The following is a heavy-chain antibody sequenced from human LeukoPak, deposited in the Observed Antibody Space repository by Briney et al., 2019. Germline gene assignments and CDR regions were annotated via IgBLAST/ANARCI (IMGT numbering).Heavy chain of an antibody. CDR3: AKGDSVVPAATSDY. D-gene: IGHD2-2*01. J-gene: IGHJ4*02. CDR2: IKEDGTEQ. CDR1: GFIFSRHS. Sequence: QAGGSLRLSCAVSGFIFSRHSMSWIRQAPGKGLEWVAKIKEDGTEQYYVDSVKGRFTISRDNAKNTVYLQMNSLRAEDTAVYYCAKGDSVVPAATSDYWGQGILVTVSS. V-gene: IGHV3-7*03.